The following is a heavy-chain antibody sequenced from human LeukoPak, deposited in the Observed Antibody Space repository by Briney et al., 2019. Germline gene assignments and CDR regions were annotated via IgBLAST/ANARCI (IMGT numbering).Heavy chain of an antibody. D-gene: IGHD3-22*01. Sequence: GGSLRPSCAPSGSTFSNAWMRWVRQPPGRGREWVGRIKSKTDGGTTDYAAPVKGRFTISRDDSKNTLYLQMNSLKTEDTAVYYCTTDIPPGYNYDSSGYYRYWGQGTLVTVSS. J-gene: IGHJ4*02. CDR2: IKSKTDGGTT. V-gene: IGHV3-15*01. CDR3: TTDIPPGYNYDSSGYYRY. CDR1: GSTFSNAW.